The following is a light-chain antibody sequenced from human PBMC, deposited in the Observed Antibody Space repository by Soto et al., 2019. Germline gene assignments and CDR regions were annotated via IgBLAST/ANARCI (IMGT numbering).Light chain of an antibody. CDR2: GAS. J-gene: IGKJ5*01. CDR1: PSVSSN. Sequence: EIVMTQSPATLSVSPGERATLSCRASPSVSSNLAWYQHKPDQAPRLLIFGASTRATGIPARFSGSGSGTEFTLTINILKSEDLAVYYCQQYKNWPPITFGQGTRLENK. V-gene: IGKV3-15*01. CDR3: QQYKNWPPIT.